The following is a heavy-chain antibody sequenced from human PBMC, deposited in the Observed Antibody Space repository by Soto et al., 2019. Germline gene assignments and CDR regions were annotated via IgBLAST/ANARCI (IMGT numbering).Heavy chain of an antibody. V-gene: IGHV1-18*01. D-gene: IGHD3-16*02. Sequence: GASVKVSCKASGYTFSSYGISWVRQAPGQGLEWMGWISGYNGNTNYAQKFQGRVIMTTDTSTSTVYMELRSLRSDDTAVYYCARDHRTYDYVWGSYPSPGLWFDPWGQGTLVTVSS. J-gene: IGHJ5*02. CDR1: GYTFSSYG. CDR2: ISGYNGNT. CDR3: ARDHRTYDYVWGSYPSPGLWFDP.